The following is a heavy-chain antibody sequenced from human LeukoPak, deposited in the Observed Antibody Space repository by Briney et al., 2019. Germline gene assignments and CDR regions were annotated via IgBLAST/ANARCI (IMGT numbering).Heavy chain of an antibody. V-gene: IGHV4-61*02. Sequence: SETLSLTCTVSGGSISSGSYYWGWIRQPDGKGLEWIGRIYTSGSTNYNPSLKSRVTISADTSNTQFSLKLSSVTAADTAVYYCAREGGGDSSSWYELYDWGQGTLATVSS. CDR2: IYTSGST. D-gene: IGHD6-13*01. CDR3: AREGGGDSSSWYELYD. J-gene: IGHJ4*02. CDR1: GGSISSGSYY.